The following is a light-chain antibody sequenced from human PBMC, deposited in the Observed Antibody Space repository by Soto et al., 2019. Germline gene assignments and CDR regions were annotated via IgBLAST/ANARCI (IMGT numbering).Light chain of an antibody. CDR2: EVS. V-gene: IGLV2-8*01. CDR3: RAYAGSSNGV. Sequence: QSVLTQPPSASGSPGQSVTISCTGTSSDVGCYNFVSWYQQHPGKAHKLIISEVSKQPSGVPDRFSGSKSGNTASLTVSGLQAEDEADYYCRAYAGSSNGVFGTGTKLTVL. J-gene: IGLJ1*01. CDR1: SSDVGCYNF.